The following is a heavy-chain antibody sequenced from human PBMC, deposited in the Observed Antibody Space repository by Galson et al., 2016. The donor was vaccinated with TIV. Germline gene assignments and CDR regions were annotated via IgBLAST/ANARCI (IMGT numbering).Heavy chain of an antibody. CDR1: GFTLSDYY. CDR3: VRAPIRGVRGVIVFDF. V-gene: IGHV4-30-4*08. CDR2: IHYTGTS. J-gene: IGHJ4*02. Sequence: LRLSCAASGFTLSDYYMSWIRQAPGKGLERLGCIHYTGTSDYKASLKSRLSTSLDTSKSHFSLKLNSVTAADTAVYYCVRAPIRGVRGVIVFDFWGQGALVTVSS. D-gene: IGHD3-10*01.